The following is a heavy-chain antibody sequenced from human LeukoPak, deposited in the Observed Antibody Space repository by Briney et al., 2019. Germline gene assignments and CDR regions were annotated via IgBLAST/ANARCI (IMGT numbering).Heavy chain of an antibody. CDR1: GFTFSNAW. CDR3: TTDLSIVVVPAAVTPYDAFDI. Sequence: GGSLRLSCAASGFTFSNAWVSWVRQAPGKGLEWVGRIKSKTDGGTTDYAAPVKGRFTISRDDSKNTLYLQMNSLKTEDTAVYYCTTDLSIVVVPAAVTPYDAFDIWGQGTMVTVSS. J-gene: IGHJ3*02. V-gene: IGHV3-15*01. CDR2: IKSKTDGGTT. D-gene: IGHD2-2*01.